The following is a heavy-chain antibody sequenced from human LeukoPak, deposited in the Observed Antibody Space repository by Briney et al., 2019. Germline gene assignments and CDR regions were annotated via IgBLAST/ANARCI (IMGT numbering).Heavy chain of an antibody. D-gene: IGHD5-12*01. Sequence: EGSLRLSCAASGFTFSSYGMHWVRQASGKGLEWVAFIRYDGSNKYYADSVKGRFTISRDNSKNTLYLQMNSLRAEDTAVYYCAKDRRGPHYFDYWGQGTLVTVSS. V-gene: IGHV3-30*02. CDR3: AKDRRGPHYFDY. CDR2: IRYDGSNK. CDR1: GFTFSSYG. J-gene: IGHJ4*02.